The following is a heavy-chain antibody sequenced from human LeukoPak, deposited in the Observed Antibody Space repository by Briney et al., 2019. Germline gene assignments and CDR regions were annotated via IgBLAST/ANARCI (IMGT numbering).Heavy chain of an antibody. J-gene: IGHJ6*03. CDR2: IYYSGST. Sequence: SETLSLTCTVSGGSISSSSYYWGWIRQPPGKGLEWIGSIYYSGSTYYNPSLKRRVTISVDTSKNQFSLKLSSVTAADTAVYYCASLAGSRTAPHYYYMDVWGKGTTVTVSS. D-gene: IGHD2-21*02. CDR3: ASLAGSRTAPHYYYMDV. CDR1: GGSISSSSYY. V-gene: IGHV4-39*07.